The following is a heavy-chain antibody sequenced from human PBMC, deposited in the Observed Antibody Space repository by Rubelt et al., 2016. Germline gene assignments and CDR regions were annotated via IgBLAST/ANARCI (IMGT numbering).Heavy chain of an antibody. CDR1: GFTFSSYS. CDR2: ISSSSSYI. Sequence: EVQLVESGGGLVKPGGSLRLSCAASGFTFSSYSMNWVRQAPGKGLEWVSSISSSSSYIYYADSVKGRFTISRDNAKNSLYLQMNRLRAEERPGYYCARTYGDYDASGGYWGQGTLVTGSS. CDR3: ARTYGDYDASGGY. D-gene: IGHD4-17*01. V-gene: IGHV3-21*01. J-gene: IGHJ4*02.